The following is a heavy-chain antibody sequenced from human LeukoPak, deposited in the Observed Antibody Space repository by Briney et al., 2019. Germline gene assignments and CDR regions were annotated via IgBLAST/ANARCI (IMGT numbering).Heavy chain of an antibody. D-gene: IGHD6-13*01. CDR2: IRYDGSNK. V-gene: IGHV3-30*02. CDR3: AKAVAAAGPANGY. CDR1: GFTFNNAW. J-gene: IGHJ4*02. Sequence: GGSLRLSCAASGFTFNNAWMSWVRQAPGRGLEWVAFIRYDGSNKYYADSVKGRFTISRDNSKNTRYLQMNSLRAEDTAVYYCAKAVAAAGPANGYWGQGTLVTVSS.